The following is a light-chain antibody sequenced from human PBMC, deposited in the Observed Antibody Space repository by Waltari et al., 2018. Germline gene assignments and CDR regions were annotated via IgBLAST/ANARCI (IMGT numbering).Light chain of an antibody. J-gene: IGKJ3*01. CDR2: WAS. V-gene: IGKV4-1*01. CDR3: QQRSNWPPFT. CDR1: QSLLYSSNNRNY. Sequence: DIVMTQSPDSLAVSPGERATINCKSSQSLLYSSNNRNYVAWYQQKPSQPPKLLIYWASTRESGVPDRFSGSGSGTDFTLTISSLEPEDFAVYYCQQRSNWPPFTFGPGTKVDMK.